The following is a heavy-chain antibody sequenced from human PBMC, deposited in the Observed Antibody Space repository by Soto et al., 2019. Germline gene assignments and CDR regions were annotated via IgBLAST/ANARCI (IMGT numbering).Heavy chain of an antibody. Sequence: QVQLVQSGAEVKKPGASVKVSCKASGYTFTSYGISWVRQAPGQGLEWMGWISAYNGNTNYAQKLQGRVTMTTDTSTSTAYMELRSLRSDDTAVYYCARECLPGSTSCYHYYYYYGMDVWGQGTTVTVSS. CDR2: ISAYNGNT. D-gene: IGHD2-2*01. V-gene: IGHV1-18*04. J-gene: IGHJ6*02. CDR3: ARECLPGSTSCYHYYYYYGMDV. CDR1: GYTFTSYG.